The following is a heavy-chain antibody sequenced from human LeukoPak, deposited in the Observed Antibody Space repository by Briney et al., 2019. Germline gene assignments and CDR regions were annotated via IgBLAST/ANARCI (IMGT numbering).Heavy chain of an antibody. CDR1: GFTFSPYS. V-gene: IGHV3-48*02. CDR2: ISGSSSTI. CDR3: ARDNVWAESWYFDL. Sequence: GGSLRLSCAASGFTFSPYSMNWVRQAPGKGLEWVSYISGSSSTIFYADSVRGRFTISRDNAKNSLYLQMNSLRDEDTAVYSCARDNVWAESWYFDLWGRGTLVTVPS. D-gene: IGHD1-26*01. J-gene: IGHJ2*01.